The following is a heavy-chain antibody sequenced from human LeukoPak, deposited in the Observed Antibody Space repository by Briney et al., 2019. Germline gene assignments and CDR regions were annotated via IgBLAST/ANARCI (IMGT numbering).Heavy chain of an antibody. CDR2: ISSSSSDI. V-gene: IGHV3-21*04. Sequence: GGSLRLSCAASGFTFSSYSMNWVRQAPGKGLEWVSSISSSSSDIYYADSVKGRFTISRDNSKNTLYLHMNSLRAEDTAIYYCVRDNYSYRLDVWGQGTLVTVSS. CDR1: GFTFSSYS. CDR3: VRDNYSYRLDV. J-gene: IGHJ4*02. D-gene: IGHD2-21*01.